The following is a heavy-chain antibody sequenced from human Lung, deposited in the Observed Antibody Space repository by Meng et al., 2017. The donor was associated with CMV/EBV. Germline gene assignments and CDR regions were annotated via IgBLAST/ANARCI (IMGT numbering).Heavy chain of an antibody. CDR1: GYSISSGYY. D-gene: IGHD2-8*01. V-gene: IGHV4-38-2*02. Sequence: SETLSLXCTVSGYSISSGYYWGWIRQPQGKVLEWIGSIYHSGSTYYNPSLKSRVTISVDTSKNQFSLKLTTVTAADTAVYYCARDGRYCTNGVCSYDGFDVWXQGPMVTVSS. CDR2: IYHSGST. CDR3: ARDGRYCTNGVCSYDGFDV. J-gene: IGHJ3*01.